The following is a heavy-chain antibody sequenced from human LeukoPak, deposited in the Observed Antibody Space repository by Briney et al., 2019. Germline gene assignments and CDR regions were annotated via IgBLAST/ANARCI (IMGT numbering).Heavy chain of an antibody. CDR3: ARGGYYGSGNDFRFDP. CDR2: IYYSGST. J-gene: IGHJ5*02. CDR1: GDSISSYY. Sequence: PSETLSLTCTVSGDSISSYYWSWIRQPPGKGLEWIGYIYYSGSTNYNPSLKSRVTISVETSKNQFSLKLKSVTAADTAVYYCARGGYYGSGNDFRFDPWGQGTLVTVSS. V-gene: IGHV4-59*01. D-gene: IGHD3-10*01.